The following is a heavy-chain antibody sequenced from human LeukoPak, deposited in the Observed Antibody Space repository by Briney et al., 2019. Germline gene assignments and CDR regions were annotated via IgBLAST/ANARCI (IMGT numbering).Heavy chain of an antibody. D-gene: IGHD5-12*01. CDR3: ARVVVATIQDAFDI. J-gene: IGHJ3*02. V-gene: IGHV4-39*07. Sequence: SETLSLTCTVSGGSISSSSYYWGWIRQPPGKGLEWIGTIYYSGSTYYNPSLKSRVTISVDTSKNQFSLKLSSVTAADTAVYYCARVVVATIQDAFDIWGQGTMVTVSS. CDR1: GGSISSSSYY. CDR2: IYYSGST.